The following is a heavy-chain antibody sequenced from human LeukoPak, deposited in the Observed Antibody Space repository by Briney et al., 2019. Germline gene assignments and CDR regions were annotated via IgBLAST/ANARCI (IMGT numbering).Heavy chain of an antibody. CDR2: ISSSGSTI. V-gene: IGHV3-48*03. D-gene: IGHD3-22*01. CDR3: VTMIVVVMGY. J-gene: IGHJ4*02. CDR1: GFTFSSDA. Sequence: GGSLRLSCAASGFTFSSDAMSWVRQAPGKGLEWVSYISSSGSTIYYADSVKGRFTISRDNAKNSLYLQMNSLRAEDTAVYYCVTMIVVVMGYWGQGTLVTVSS.